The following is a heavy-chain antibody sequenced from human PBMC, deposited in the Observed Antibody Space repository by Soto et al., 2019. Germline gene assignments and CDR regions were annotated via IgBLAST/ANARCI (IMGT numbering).Heavy chain of an antibody. D-gene: IGHD2-2*01. V-gene: IGHV1-18*01. J-gene: IGHJ4*02. CDR1: GYSIVNFG. Sequence: ASVKVSCNASGYSIVNFGFSWWRQPPGQGLEWMGWIIGASGETRYAEKLRGRVTMTTDTSTSTAYMELRSLKSDDTAGYYCARVCFSSSYSHYFDIWGERTLVTVSS. CDR2: IIGASGET. CDR3: ARVCFSSSYSHYFDI.